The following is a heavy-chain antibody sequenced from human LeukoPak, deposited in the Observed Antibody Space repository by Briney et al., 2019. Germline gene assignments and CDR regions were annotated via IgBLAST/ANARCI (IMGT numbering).Heavy chain of an antibody. CDR3: ARANYLDY. D-gene: IGHD3-10*01. CDR1: GFTFRSYW. CDR2: INTDGTNT. J-gene: IGHJ4*02. V-gene: IGHV3-74*01. Sequence: GGSLRLSCAASGFTFRSYWMHWVRQAPGKGLVWVSRINTDGTNTGYADSVKGRFTISRDNAKNTLYLQMNSLRAEDTAVYYCARANYLDYWGQGTLVTVSS.